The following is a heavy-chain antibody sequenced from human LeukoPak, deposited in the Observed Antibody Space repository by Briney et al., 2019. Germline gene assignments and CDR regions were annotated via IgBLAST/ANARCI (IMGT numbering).Heavy chain of an antibody. Sequence: SETLSLTCAVYGGSFSGYYWTWIRQPPGKGLEWIGEINHSGSTTYKPSLKSRVTISVDTSKNHFSLRLTSVTAADTAVYYCARGPCSTSCHQSWYFDYWGQGTLVTVSS. D-gene: IGHD2-2*01. CDR1: GGSFSGYY. CDR3: ARGPCSTSCHQSWYFDY. CDR2: INHSGST. V-gene: IGHV4-34*01. J-gene: IGHJ4*02.